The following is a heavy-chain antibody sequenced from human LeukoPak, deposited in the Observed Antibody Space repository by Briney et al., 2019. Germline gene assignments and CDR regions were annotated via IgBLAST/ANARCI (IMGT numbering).Heavy chain of an antibody. CDR1: GFNFANHA. CDR3: VREDTPATANY. CDR2: ISGGGDIT. D-gene: IGHD2-21*02. Sequence: GGSLRLSCAASGFNFANHAMSWVRQTPGKGLEWVSAISGGGDITYYADSVAGRFTISRDNSKDTLFLQMHSLRPGDTAVYYCVREDTPATANYWGQGTLVTISS. V-gene: IGHV3-23*01. J-gene: IGHJ4*02.